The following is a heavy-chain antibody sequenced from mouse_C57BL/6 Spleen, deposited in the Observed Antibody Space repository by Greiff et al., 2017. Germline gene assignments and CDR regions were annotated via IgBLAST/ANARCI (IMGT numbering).Heavy chain of an antibody. V-gene: IGHV1-81*01. CDR3: ARAELTADFDY. D-gene: IGHD2-13*01. CDR1: GYTFTSYG. CDR2: IYPRSGNT. J-gene: IGHJ2*01. Sequence: QVQLQQSGAELARPGASVKLSCKASGYTFTSYGISWVKQSTGQGLEWIGEIYPRSGNTYYNEKFKGKVTLTADKSSSTAYMELSGLTSEDSAVYFWARAELTADFDYWGQGTTLTVAS.